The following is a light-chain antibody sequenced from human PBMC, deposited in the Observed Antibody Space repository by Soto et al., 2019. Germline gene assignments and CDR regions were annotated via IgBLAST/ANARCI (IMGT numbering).Light chain of an antibody. CDR2: DST. CDR3: GVWDRSLTTDV. V-gene: IGLV1-51*01. Sequence: QSVLTQPPSVSAAPGQKGTISCSGSGSNVGTYSVSWYQHLPGTAPKLLIYDSTTRPSGIPDRFSGSKSGTSATLGITGLQTGDEAEYYCGVWDRSLTTDVFGPGTKLTVL. J-gene: IGLJ1*01. CDR1: GSNVGTYS.